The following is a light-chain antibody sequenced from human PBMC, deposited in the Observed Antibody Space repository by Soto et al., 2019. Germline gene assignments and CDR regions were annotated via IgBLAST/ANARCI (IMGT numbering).Light chain of an antibody. V-gene: IGLV2-11*01. CDR3: SAYAGSNKLV. Sequence: QSALTQPRSVSGSPGQSVTISCTGTSSDIGGYNFVSWYQQRPGKAPKLVIYDVSKRPSGVPDRFSGSKSGDTASLTISGLQADDEADYYCSAYAGSNKLVFGGGTKL. CDR2: DVS. CDR1: SSDIGGYNF. J-gene: IGLJ2*01.